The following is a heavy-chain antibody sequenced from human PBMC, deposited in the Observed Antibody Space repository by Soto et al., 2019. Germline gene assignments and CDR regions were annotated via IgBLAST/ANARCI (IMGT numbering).Heavy chain of an antibody. Sequence: QVQLVESGGGVVQPGRSLRLSCVASGFTFSSFGMHWVRQAPGKGLEWVATISYDGGQKYYEDSVKGRFTISRENSKNTLYLQMNSLRGEDTAVYVCAKHAEEALGACVDYWGQGTLVTVSS. D-gene: IGHD3-16*01. J-gene: IGHJ4*02. V-gene: IGHV3-30*18. CDR1: GFTFSSFG. CDR3: AKHAEEALGACVDY. CDR2: ISYDGGQK.